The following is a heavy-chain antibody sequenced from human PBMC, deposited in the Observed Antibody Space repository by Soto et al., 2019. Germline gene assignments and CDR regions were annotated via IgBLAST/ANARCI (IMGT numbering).Heavy chain of an antibody. J-gene: IGHJ4*02. Sequence: PGGSLRLSCAASGFTFSNYAMNWVRQAPGKELEWISYISSSGGTIYYADSVRGRFTISRDNAKNSLYLQMNSLGAEDTALYYCARGPISNDHYFDYWGQGALVTVSS. CDR2: ISSSGGTI. D-gene: IGHD2-21*01. CDR1: GFTFSNYA. V-gene: IGHV3-48*01. CDR3: ARGPISNDHYFDY.